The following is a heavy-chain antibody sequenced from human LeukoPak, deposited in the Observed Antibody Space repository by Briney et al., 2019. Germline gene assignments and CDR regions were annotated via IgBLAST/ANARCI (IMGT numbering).Heavy chain of an antibody. CDR2: INHSGST. D-gene: IGHD4-17*01. Sequence: SETLSLTCTVSGGSISSYYWSWIRQPPGKGLEWIGEINHSGSTNYNPSLKSRVTISVDTSKNQFSLKLSSVTAADTAVYYCARGPSLIYGDYVYRFDPWGQGTLVTVSS. CDR1: GGSISSYY. V-gene: IGHV4-34*01. CDR3: ARGPSLIYGDYVYRFDP. J-gene: IGHJ5*02.